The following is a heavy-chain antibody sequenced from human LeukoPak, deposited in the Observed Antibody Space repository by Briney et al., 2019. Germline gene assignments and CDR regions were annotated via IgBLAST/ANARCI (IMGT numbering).Heavy chain of an antibody. D-gene: IGHD6-6*01. V-gene: IGHV4-30-4*01. J-gene: IGHJ1*01. CDR1: GVSISSGDYY. Sequence: SETLSLTCTVSGVSISSGDYYWSWIRQPPGKGLEWMGYIYYSGSTYYNPSLKSRVTISVDTSKNQFSLKLSSVTAADTAVYYCARGVVEYFQHWGQGTLVTVSS. CDR2: IYYSGST. CDR3: ARGVVEYFQH.